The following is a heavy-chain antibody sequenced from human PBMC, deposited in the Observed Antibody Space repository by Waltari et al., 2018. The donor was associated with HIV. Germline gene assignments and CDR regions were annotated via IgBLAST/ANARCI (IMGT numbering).Heavy chain of an antibody. V-gene: IGHV4-4*07. CDR1: GGSITSSY. Sequence: QVQLQESGPGLVKSSETLSLTCTVPGGSITSSYWSWIRQRPGKGLEWIGRIYSSGSTSYNPALESRVTMSVDTSKNQISLNLTSVTAADTAVYSCARTSCTSTSCPKSDTFDIWGRGTMVTVSS. CDR3: ARTSCTSTSCPKSDTFDI. J-gene: IGHJ3*02. D-gene: IGHD2-2*01. CDR2: IYSSGST.